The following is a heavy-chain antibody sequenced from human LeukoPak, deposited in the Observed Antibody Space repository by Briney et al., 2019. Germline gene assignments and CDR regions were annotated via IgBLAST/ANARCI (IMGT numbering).Heavy chain of an antibody. J-gene: IGHJ5*02. Sequence: GWSLRLSCAASGFTFSTYTMHWVRQAPGKGLEWIALLSYDGSNGYYADSVKGRFTISRDNSKNTLYLQMDSLRADDTAVYYCARTYHYDRSGYYDNWFDPWGLGTLVTVAS. V-gene: IGHV3-30-3*01. D-gene: IGHD3-22*01. CDR1: GFTFSTYT. CDR2: LSYDGSNG. CDR3: ARTYHYDRSGYYDNWFDP.